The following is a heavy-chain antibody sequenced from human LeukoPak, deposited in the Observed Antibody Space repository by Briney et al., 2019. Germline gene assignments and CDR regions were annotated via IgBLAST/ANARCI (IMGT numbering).Heavy chain of an antibody. CDR1: GFTFSSYS. CDR2: ISSSSSYI. D-gene: IGHD3-22*01. J-gene: IGHJ4*02. CDR3: ARSADSSVVEVGY. Sequence: PGGSLRLSCAASGFTFSSYSMNWVRQAPGKGLEWVSSISSSSSYIYYADSVKGRFTISRDNAKNSLYLQMNGLRAEDTAVYYCARSADSSVVEVGYWGQGTLVTVSS. V-gene: IGHV3-21*01.